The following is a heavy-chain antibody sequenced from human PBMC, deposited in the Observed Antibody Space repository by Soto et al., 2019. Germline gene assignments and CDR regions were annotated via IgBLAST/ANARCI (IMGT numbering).Heavy chain of an antibody. J-gene: IGHJ4*02. D-gene: IGHD5-12*01. CDR3: ARDFTRWLKPRIFDY. CDR2: IYHSGST. Sequence: TSETLSLTCTVSGGSINNDYWSWIRQPPGKGLECIGYIYHSGSTYYNPSLKSRVTISVDRSKNQFSLKLSSVTAADTAVYYCARDFTRWLKPRIFDYWGQGTLVTVSS. V-gene: IGHV4-59*12. CDR1: GGSINNDY.